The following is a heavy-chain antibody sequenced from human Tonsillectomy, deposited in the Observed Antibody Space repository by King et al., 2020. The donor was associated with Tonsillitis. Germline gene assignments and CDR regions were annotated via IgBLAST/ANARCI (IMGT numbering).Heavy chain of an antibody. V-gene: IGHV1-69*01. CDR3: ARDFGACVGTTCYVEALDI. J-gene: IGHJ3*02. D-gene: IGHD2-2*01. CDR2: IIPIFGTA. CDR1: GGTSSKYT. Sequence: HVQLVESGAEVKKPGSSLKVSCKASGGTSSKYTISWVRQAPGQGLEWMGAIIPIFGTANYAQKFHGRVTITADESTSTVYMELSSLRSDDTAVYYCARDFGACVGTTCYVEALDIWGQGSMVTLSS.